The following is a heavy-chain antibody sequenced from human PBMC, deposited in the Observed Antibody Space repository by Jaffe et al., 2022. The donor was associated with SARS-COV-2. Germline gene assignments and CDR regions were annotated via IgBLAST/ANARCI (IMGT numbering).Heavy chain of an antibody. J-gene: IGHJ3*02. CDR2: IKQDGSEK. Sequence: DVQLVESGGGLVQPGGSLRLSCAASGFTFSASWMTWVRQAPGKGLEWVANIKQDGSEKYFMDSVKGRFTISRDNAKKSLYLQMNSLRVEDTAIYYCARNNLPFAFDRWGQGTMVTVSS. CDR1: GFTFSASW. V-gene: IGHV3-7*03. CDR3: ARNNLPFAFDR. D-gene: IGHD2-2*01.